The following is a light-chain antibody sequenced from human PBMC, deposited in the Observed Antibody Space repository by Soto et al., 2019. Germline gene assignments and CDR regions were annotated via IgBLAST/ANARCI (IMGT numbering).Light chain of an antibody. CDR3: LQDYRYPWT. CDR2: GAS. J-gene: IGKJ1*01. CDR1: QDIRSD. Sequence: AIQMTQSPSSLSASVGDRVSMTCRASQDIRSDLGWYQLKAGKAPKLLIYGASKLQSGVPSRFAGSGSGTNFTLTIGSLQTEDFATYYCLQDYRYPWTFGQGTKVEIK. V-gene: IGKV1-6*02.